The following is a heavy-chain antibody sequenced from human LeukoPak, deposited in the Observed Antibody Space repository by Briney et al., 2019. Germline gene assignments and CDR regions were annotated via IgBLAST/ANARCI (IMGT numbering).Heavy chain of an antibody. D-gene: IGHD2-21*02. Sequence: SETLSLTCAVYGGPFSGYYWSWIRQPPGKGLEWIGEINHSGSANNNPSLKSRVTISVDTSKNQFSLKLSSVTAADTAVYYCARGGYCGGDCYFYYWGQGTLVTVSS. CDR1: GGPFSGYY. V-gene: IGHV4-34*01. J-gene: IGHJ4*02. CDR3: ARGGYCGGDCYFYY. CDR2: INHSGSA.